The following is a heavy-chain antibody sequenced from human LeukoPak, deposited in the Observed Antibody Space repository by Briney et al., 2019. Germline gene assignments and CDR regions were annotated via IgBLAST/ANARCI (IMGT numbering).Heavy chain of an antibody. CDR2: ITGSGGTT. J-gene: IGHJ4*02. CDR3: AKVSGGYSPHYFDY. Sequence: GGSLRLSCAASGFTFRIYAMNWVRQAPGRGLDWVSGITGSGGTTYHADSVKGRFTISRDNSKNTLYLQMNSLRAEDTAIYYCAKVSGGYSPHYFDYWGQGALVIVSS. V-gene: IGHV3-23*01. D-gene: IGHD5-12*01. CDR1: GFTFRIYA.